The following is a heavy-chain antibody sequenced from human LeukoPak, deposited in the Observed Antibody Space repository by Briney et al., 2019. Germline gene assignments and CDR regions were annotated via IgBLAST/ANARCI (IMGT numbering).Heavy chain of an antibody. CDR1: GGSISSYY. CDR2: IYTSGST. V-gene: IGHV4-4*07. J-gene: IGHJ4*02. Sequence: SETLSLTCTVSGGSISSYYWSWIRQPAGKGLEWIGRIYTSGSTNYNPSLKSRVTMSVDTSKNQFSLKLSSVTAADTAVYYCARGLPGIAAAGTPLIFDYWGQGTLVTVSS. CDR3: ARGLPGIAAAGTPLIFDY. D-gene: IGHD6-13*01.